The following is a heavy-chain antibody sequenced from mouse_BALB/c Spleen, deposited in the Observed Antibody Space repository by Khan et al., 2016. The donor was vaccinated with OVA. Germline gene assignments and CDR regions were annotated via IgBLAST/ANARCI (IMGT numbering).Heavy chain of an antibody. CDR1: GYTFNDYS. Sequence: QVQLKQSGPELVRPGVSVKISCKGSGYTFNDYSMHWVKQSHAKSLEWIGVISTDSVNTNYNQKFKGKVTLSVDKSSSTAYMEMARMTSEDSAIYHCAVGDCFDYCGHGTT. J-gene: IGHJ2*01. CDR3: AVGDCFDY. V-gene: IGHV1S137*01. D-gene: IGHD3-3*01. CDR2: ISTDSVNT.